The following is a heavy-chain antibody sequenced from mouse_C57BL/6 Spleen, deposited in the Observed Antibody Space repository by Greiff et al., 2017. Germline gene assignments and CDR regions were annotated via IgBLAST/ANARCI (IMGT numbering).Heavy chain of an antibody. CDR3: AIWLRGTGYFDY. CDR2: INPSNGGT. Sequence: VQLQQSGTELVKPGASVKLSCKASGYTFTSYWMHWVKQRPGQGLEWIGNINPSNGGTNYNEKFKSKATLTVDKSSSTAYMQLSSLTSEDSAVYYCAIWLRGTGYFDYWGQGTTLTVSS. J-gene: IGHJ2*01. V-gene: IGHV1-53*01. D-gene: IGHD2-2*01. CDR1: GYTFTSYW.